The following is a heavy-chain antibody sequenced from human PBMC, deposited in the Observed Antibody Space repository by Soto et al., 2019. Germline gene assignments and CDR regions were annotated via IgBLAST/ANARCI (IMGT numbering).Heavy chain of an antibody. Sequence: SGGSLRLSCAASGFTFSSYGMHWVRQAPGKGLEWVAVISYDGSNKYYADSVKGRFTISRDNSKNTLYLQMNSLRAEDTAVYYCAGGSGWLFDSWGQGTPVTVSS. D-gene: IGHD6-19*01. J-gene: IGHJ4*02. CDR3: AGGSGWLFDS. CDR2: ISYDGSNK. V-gene: IGHV3-30*12. CDR1: GFTFSSYG.